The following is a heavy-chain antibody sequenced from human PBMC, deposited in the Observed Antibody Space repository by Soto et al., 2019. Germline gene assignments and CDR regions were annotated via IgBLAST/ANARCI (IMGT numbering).Heavy chain of an antibody. D-gene: IGHD3-22*01. CDR1: GFIFTNYA. V-gene: IGHV3-30-3*01. CDR2: ISSNGGNA. J-gene: IGHJ5*02. Sequence: QVQLVESGGGVAHPGKSLRLSCAASGFIFTNYAMHWVRQAPGRGLEWVAVISSNGGNADSADSVKGRFTISKDNSKNTVFLRRGSLRPEDSAIYYCARDRSFGTSGYYSWDLWGQGTLVTVSS. CDR3: ARDRSFGTSGYYSWDL.